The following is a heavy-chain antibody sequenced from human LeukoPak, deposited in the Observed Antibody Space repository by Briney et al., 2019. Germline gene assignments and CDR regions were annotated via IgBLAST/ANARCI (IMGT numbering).Heavy chain of an antibody. CDR1: GFTFSSYS. CDR2: ISSSSSYT. Sequence: PGGSLRLSCAASGFTFSSYSMNWVRQAPGKGLEWVSSISSSSSYTFYADSVKGRFTISRDNAKNSLYLQMNSLRAEDTAVYYCARGGSSGYLPYWYFDLWGRGTLVTVSS. D-gene: IGHD3-22*01. J-gene: IGHJ2*01. V-gene: IGHV3-21*01. CDR3: ARGGSSGYLPYWYFDL.